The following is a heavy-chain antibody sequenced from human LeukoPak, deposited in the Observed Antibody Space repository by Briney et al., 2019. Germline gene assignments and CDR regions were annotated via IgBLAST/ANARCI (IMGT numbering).Heavy chain of an antibody. CDR3: ARDITDDSSAYPDY. Sequence: GGSLRLSCAASGFPFNTRGMHWVRQAPGKGLDWVAFVWYDGSDEYYADSVKGRFTISRDNSKNTLYLQMNSLRAEDTAVYYCARDITDDSSAYPDYWGQGTLVTVSS. V-gene: IGHV3-33*01. CDR2: VWYDGSDE. D-gene: IGHD3-22*01. CDR1: GFPFNTRG. J-gene: IGHJ4*02.